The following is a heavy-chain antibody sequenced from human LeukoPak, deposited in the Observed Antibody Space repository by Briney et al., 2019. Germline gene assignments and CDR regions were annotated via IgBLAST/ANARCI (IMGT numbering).Heavy chain of an antibody. V-gene: IGHV3-30*02. J-gene: IGHJ6*02. CDR2: IRYDGSNK. CDR1: GFTFSSYG. Sequence: PGGSLRLSCAASGFTFSSYGMHWVRQAPGKGLEWVAFIRYDGSNKYYADSVKGRFTISRDNSKNTLYLQMNSLSAEDTAVYYCAKDLLLWFGAEDYGMDVWGQGTTVTVSS. D-gene: IGHD3-10*01. CDR3: AKDLLLWFGAEDYGMDV.